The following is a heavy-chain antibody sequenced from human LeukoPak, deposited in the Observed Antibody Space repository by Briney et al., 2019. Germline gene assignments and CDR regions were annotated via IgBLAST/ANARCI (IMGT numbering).Heavy chain of an antibody. D-gene: IGHD6-13*01. CDR3: ARGRFSRSWLDY. Sequence: SETLSLTCTVSGGSISSYYWGWIRQPPGKGLEWIGYIYYSGSTNYNPSLKSRVTISVDTSKNQFSLKLSSVTAAATAVYYCARGRFSRSWLDYWGQGTLVTVSS. CDR2: IYYSGST. J-gene: IGHJ4*02. CDR1: GGSISSYY. V-gene: IGHV4-59*01.